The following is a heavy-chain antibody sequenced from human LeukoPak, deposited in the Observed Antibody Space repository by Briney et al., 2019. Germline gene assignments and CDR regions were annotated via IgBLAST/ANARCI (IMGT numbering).Heavy chain of an antibody. CDR3: ARSTVTTYNFDY. CDR2: IYYSGST. CDR1: GGSISSYY. J-gene: IGHJ4*02. D-gene: IGHD4-11*01. V-gene: IGHV4-59*01. Sequence: PSETLSLTCTVSGGSISSYYWSWIRQPPGKGLEWIGYIYYSGSTNYNPSLKSRVTISVDTSKNQFSLKLSSVTAEDTAVYYCARSTVTTYNFDYWGQGTLVTVSS.